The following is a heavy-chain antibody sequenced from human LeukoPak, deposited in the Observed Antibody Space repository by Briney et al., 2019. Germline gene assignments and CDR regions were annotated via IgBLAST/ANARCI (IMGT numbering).Heavy chain of an antibody. CDR1: GCTFSSYA. D-gene: IGHD2-21*02. CDR3: ARGEGDYSWFDP. CDR2: IIPIFGTA. Sequence: ASVKLSCEASGCTFSSYAISWVRQAPGQGLEWMGGIIPIFGTANYAQKFQGRVTITADESTSTAYMELSSLRSEDTAVYYCARGEGDYSWFDPWGQGTLVTVSS. J-gene: IGHJ5*02. V-gene: IGHV1-69*13.